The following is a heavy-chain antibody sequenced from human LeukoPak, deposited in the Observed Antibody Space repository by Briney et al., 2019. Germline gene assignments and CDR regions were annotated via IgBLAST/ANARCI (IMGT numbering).Heavy chain of an antibody. D-gene: IGHD2-2*01. J-gene: IGHJ4*02. CDR2: INPNSGGT. Sequence: GASVKVSCKASGYTFTGYYTHWVRQAPGQGLEWMGWINPNSGGTNYAQKFQGRVTMTRDTSISTAYMELSRLRSDDTAVYYCAREGLYCSSTSCFRHNDYWGQGTLVTVSS. CDR3: AREGLYCSSTSCFRHNDY. V-gene: IGHV1-2*02. CDR1: GYTFTGYY.